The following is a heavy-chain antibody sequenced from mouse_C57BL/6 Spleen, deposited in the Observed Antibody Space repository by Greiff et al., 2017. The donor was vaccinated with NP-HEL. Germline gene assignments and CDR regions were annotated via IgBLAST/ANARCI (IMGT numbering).Heavy chain of an antibody. D-gene: IGHD2-1*01. CDR2: LYPGDGDT. Sequence: SGAELVKPGASVKISCKASGYAFSSYWMNWVKQRPGKGLEWIGQLYPGDGDTNYNGKVKGKATLTADKSASTAYMQLSSLTSEDSAVYFCARRNPIYYGKDYWGQGTTLTVSS. J-gene: IGHJ2*01. CDR1: GYAFSSYW. V-gene: IGHV1-80*01. CDR3: ARRNPIYYGKDY.